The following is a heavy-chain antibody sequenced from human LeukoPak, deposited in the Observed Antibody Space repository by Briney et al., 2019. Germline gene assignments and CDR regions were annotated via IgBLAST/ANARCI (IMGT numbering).Heavy chain of an antibody. V-gene: IGHV3-74*01. CDR2: INSDGSST. CDR1: GFTFSSYW. J-gene: IGHJ6*02. D-gene: IGHD6-19*01. Sequence: GGSLRLSCAASGFTFSSYWVHWVRQAPGKGLVWVSRINSDGSSTSYADSVKGRFTISRDNAKNTLYLQMNSLRAEDTAVYYCARGLQWLGRHYGMDVWGQGTTVTVSS. CDR3: ARGLQWLGRHYGMDV.